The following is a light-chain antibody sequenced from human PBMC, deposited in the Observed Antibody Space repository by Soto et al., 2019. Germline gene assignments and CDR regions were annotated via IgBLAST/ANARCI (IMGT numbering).Light chain of an antibody. J-gene: IGKJ5*01. CDR1: QAISDY. Sequence: DIQMTQSPSFLSASVGDRVTITCQASQAISDYLNWYQQKPGQAPKLLINDAIHVERGFPSGVNEFGLGATLILTISSLMSDNIAAYYCKQFDILHFTF. V-gene: IGKV1-33*01. CDR3: KQFDILHFT. CDR2: DAI.